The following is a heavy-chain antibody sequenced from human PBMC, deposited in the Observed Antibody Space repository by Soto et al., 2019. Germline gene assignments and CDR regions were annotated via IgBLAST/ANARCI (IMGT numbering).Heavy chain of an antibody. J-gene: IGHJ2*01. CDR3: ARRATSGITIFGVVTPINWYFDL. CDR1: GFTFSSYS. D-gene: IGHD3-3*01. V-gene: IGHV3-48*01. CDR2: ISSSSSTI. Sequence: EVQLVESGGGLVQPGGSLRLSCAASGFTFSSYSMNWVRQAPGKGLEWVSYISSSSSTIYYADSVKGRFTISRDNAKNSLYLQMNSLRAEDTAVYYCARRATSGITIFGVVTPINWYFDLWGRGTRVTVSS.